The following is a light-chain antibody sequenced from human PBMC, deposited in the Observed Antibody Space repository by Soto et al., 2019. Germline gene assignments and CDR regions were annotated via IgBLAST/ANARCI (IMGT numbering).Light chain of an antibody. CDR2: TDN. CDR3: AAWDDSLSALV. V-gene: IGLV1-44*01. CDR1: SSNIGTNA. Sequence: QSVLTQPPSASGTPGQRVTFSCSGSSSNIGTNAVNWYQQLPGTAPKLIIYTDNQRPSGVPDRFSGSKSGTSASLAISGLQSEDEADYYCAAWDDSLSALVFGGGTKLTVL. J-gene: IGLJ2*01.